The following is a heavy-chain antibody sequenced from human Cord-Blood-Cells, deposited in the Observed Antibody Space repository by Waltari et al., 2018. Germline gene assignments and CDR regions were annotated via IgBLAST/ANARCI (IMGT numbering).Heavy chain of an antibody. Sequence: QVQLQESGPGLVKPSETLSLTCTVSGGSVSSGSYYWSWIRQPPGKGLEWIGYIYYSGRTNYNPSLKSRVTISVDTAKNQFSLKLSSVTAADTAVYYCARGFGITMVQGVNWFDPWGQGTLVTVSS. CDR1: GGSVSSGSYY. J-gene: IGHJ5*02. D-gene: IGHD3-10*01. CDR3: ARGFGITMVQGVNWFDP. V-gene: IGHV4-61*01. CDR2: IYYSGRT.